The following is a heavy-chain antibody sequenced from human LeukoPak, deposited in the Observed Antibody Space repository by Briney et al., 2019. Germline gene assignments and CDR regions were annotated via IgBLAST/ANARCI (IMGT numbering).Heavy chain of an antibody. CDR1: GGSISGYY. CDR2: IYTSGST. Sequence: SETLSLTCTVSGGSISGYYWSWIRQPAGKGLEWIGRIYTSGSTNYNPSLKSRVTMSVDTSKNQFSLKLSSVTAADTAVYYCARDQAFASKSRSEYFDLWGRGTLVTVSS. D-gene: IGHD1-14*01. CDR3: ARDQAFASKSRSEYFDL. J-gene: IGHJ2*01. V-gene: IGHV4-4*07.